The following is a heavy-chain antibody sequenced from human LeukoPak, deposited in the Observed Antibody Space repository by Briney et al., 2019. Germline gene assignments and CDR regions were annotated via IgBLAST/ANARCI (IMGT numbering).Heavy chain of an antibody. Sequence: GGSLRLSCAASGFTFSSYGMHWVRQAPGKGLEWVAVIWYDGSNKYYADSVKGRFTISRDNSKNTLYLQMNSLRAEDTAVYYCAEVSGYYVFGNYYYMDVWGKGTTVTVSS. CDR3: AEVSGYYVFGNYYYMDV. J-gene: IGHJ6*03. V-gene: IGHV3-33*06. CDR1: GFTFSSYG. CDR2: IWYDGSNK. D-gene: IGHD3-22*01.